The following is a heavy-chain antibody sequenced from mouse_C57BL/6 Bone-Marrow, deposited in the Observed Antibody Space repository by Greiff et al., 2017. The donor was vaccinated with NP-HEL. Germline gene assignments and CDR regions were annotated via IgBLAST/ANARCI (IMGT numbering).Heavy chain of an antibody. CDR3: ARDRDYYGSSYFDY. Sequence: EVQLQESGPGLVKPSQSLSLTCSVTGYSITSGYYWNWIRQFPGNKLEWMGYISYDGSNNSNPSLKNRIPITRDTSKNHFFLRLNSVTTEDTATYYCARDRDYYGSSYFDYWGQGTTLTVSS. V-gene: IGHV3-6*01. CDR1: GYSITSGYY. J-gene: IGHJ2*01. D-gene: IGHD1-1*01. CDR2: ISYDGSN.